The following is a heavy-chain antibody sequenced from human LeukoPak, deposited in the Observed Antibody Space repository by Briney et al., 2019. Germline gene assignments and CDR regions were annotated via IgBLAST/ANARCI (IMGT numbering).Heavy chain of an antibody. CDR2: IWYDGSNK. CDR3: ARDGQQWLVFDYYYGMDV. V-gene: IGHV3-33*01. D-gene: IGHD6-19*01. Sequence: AGGSLRLSCAASGFTFSSYGMHSVRQAPGKGLEWVAVIWYDGSNKYYADSVKGRFTISRDNSKNTLYLQMNSLRAEDTAVYYCARDGQQWLVFDYYYGMDVWGKGTTVTVSS. CDR1: GFTFSSYG. J-gene: IGHJ6*04.